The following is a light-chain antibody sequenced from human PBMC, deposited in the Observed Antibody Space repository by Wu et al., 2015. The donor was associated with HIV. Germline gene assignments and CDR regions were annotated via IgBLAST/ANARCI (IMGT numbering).Light chain of an antibody. Sequence: EIVLTQSPDTLSLSPGERATLYCRASQSVSSNYLAWYQQKPGQAPRLLISGASHRATGIPDRFSGSGSGTDFVFTISRLQPEDFALYFCQQYGSSPGTFGQGSKVEFK. J-gene: IGKJ1*01. CDR3: QQYGSSPGT. CDR1: QSVSSNY. V-gene: IGKV3-20*01. CDR2: GAS.